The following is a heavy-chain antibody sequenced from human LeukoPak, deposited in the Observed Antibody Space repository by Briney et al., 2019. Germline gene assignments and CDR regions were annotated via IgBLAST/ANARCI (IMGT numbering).Heavy chain of an antibody. CDR2: IIPIFGTA. CDR3: ARDRVVVVPAARSYYYYGMDV. CDR1: GYTFTGYY. D-gene: IGHD2-2*01. Sequence: GASVKVSCKASGYTFTGYYMHWVRQAPGQGLEWMGGIIPIFGTANYAQKFQGRVTITADESTSTAYMELSSLRSEDTAVYYCARDRVVVVPAARSYYYYGMDVWGQGTTVTASS. J-gene: IGHJ6*02. V-gene: IGHV1-69*13.